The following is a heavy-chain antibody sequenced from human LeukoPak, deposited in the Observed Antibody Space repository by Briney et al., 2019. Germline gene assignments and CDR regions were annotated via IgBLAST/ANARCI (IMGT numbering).Heavy chain of an antibody. CDR3: ARVGATTRHFDY. CDR1: GGSISSGGYF. V-gene: IGHV4-31*03. CDR2: IYYSGST. D-gene: IGHD5-12*01. Sequence: SETLSLTCTVSGGSISSGGYFWSWLRQHPGKGLEWIGYIYYSGSTYYNPSLKSRVTISVDTSKNQFSLKLSSVTAADTAVYYCARVGATTRHFDYWGQGTLVTVSS. J-gene: IGHJ4*02.